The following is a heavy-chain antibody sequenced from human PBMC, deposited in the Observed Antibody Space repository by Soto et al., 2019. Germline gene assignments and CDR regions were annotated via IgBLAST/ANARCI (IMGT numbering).Heavy chain of an antibody. V-gene: IGHV3-23*01. D-gene: IGHD6-13*01. CDR3: AKDGLSDSPSAIDY. CDR1: GFTFSSYA. Sequence: GSLRLSCAASGFTFSSYALNWVRQAPGKGLEWVSSISGNGSNTYYADSVKGRFSISRDNSKNTLYLQMNSLRDEDTAIYYCAKDGLSDSPSAIDYWGQGTPVTVSS. J-gene: IGHJ4*02. CDR2: ISGNGSNT.